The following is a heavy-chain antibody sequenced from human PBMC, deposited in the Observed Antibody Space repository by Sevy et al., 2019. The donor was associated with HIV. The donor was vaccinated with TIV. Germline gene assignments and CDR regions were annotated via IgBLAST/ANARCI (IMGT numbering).Heavy chain of an antibody. J-gene: IGHJ6*02. D-gene: IGHD4-17*01. CDR3: ARDPTGGDYPGGMDV. CDR2: IYSGGST. V-gene: IGHV3-53*01. CDR1: GFTVSSNY. Sequence: GGSLRLSCAASGFTVSSNYMSWVRQAPGKGLEWVSVIYSGGSTYYADSVKGRFTISRDNSKNTLYLQMNSLRAEDTAVYYCARDPTGGDYPGGMDVWGQGTTVTVSS.